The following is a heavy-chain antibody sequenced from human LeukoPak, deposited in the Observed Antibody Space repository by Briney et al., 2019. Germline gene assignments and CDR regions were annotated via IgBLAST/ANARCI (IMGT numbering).Heavy chain of an antibody. Sequence: GGSLRLSCAASGFTFSSYSMSWVRQAPGKGLEWVSAISGSGGSTYYADSVKGRFTISRDNSKNTLYLQMNSLRAEDTAVYYCAKDRYYYGSGPSSWSWFDPWGQGTLVTVSS. CDR1: GFTFSSYS. CDR2: ISGSGGST. J-gene: IGHJ5*02. D-gene: IGHD3-10*01. CDR3: AKDRYYYGSGPSSWSWFDP. V-gene: IGHV3-23*01.